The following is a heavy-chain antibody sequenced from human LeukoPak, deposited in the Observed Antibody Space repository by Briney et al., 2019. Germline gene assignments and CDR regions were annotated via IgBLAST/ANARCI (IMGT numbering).Heavy chain of an antibody. CDR3: AKDTRIQLWLGLQN. J-gene: IGHJ1*01. V-gene: IGHV3-23*01. Sequence: GGSLRLSCAASGFTFSSYAMTWGRQAPGKGLEWVSVISVSGATHYAESVKGRFTISRDNSKSTLYLQMDSLRAEDTAIYYCAKDTRIQLWLGLQNWGQGTLVTVSS. CDR1: GFTFSSYA. D-gene: IGHD5-18*01. CDR2: ISVSGAT.